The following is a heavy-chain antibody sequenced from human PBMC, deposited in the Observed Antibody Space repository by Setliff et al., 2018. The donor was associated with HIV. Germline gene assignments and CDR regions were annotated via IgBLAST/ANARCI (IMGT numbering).Heavy chain of an antibody. D-gene: IGHD6-19*01. CDR1: GFTFSSHA. J-gene: IGHJ5*02. CDR3: AKDAYSSGWYDP. V-gene: IGHV3-23*01. CDR2: ISGSGSRT. Sequence: PGGSLRLSCAASGFTFSSHAMSWVRQAPGKGLEWVSTISGSGSRTYYADSVKGRFTISRDNSKNTLYLQMNSLRAEDTAIYYCAKDAYSSGWYDPWGQGTLVTVSS.